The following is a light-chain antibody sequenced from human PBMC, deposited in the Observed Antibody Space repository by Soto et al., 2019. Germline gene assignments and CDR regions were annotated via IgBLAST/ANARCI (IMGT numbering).Light chain of an antibody. CDR1: SSDFGYYNY. V-gene: IGLV2-11*01. J-gene: IGLJ1*01. CDR3: CSYAGTYTFYV. Sequence: QSLLTQPRSVSGSPWQSVTISCPGNSSDFGYYNYVSWYQQHPGTAPKLVIYDVTMRPSGVPDRFSGSKSGNTASLTISGLQAEDEADYYCCSYAGTYTFYVFGTGTKATVL. CDR2: DVT.